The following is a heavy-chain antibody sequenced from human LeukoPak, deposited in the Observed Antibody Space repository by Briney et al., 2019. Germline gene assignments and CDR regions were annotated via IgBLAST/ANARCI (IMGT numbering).Heavy chain of an antibody. V-gene: IGHV1-69*04. CDR2: IIATLGIA. D-gene: IGHD2-21*02. J-gene: IGHJ6*02. CDR3: ARGVVTVASLYYYYYGMDV. CDR1: GLTFSSDA. Sequence: SSMNVPSKAPGLTFSSDAIRWARHASGQSLERMGRIIATLGIANYAKKFQGRVTITADKSTSTAYMELSSLRSEDTAVYYCARGVVTVASLYYYYYGMDVWGQGTTVTVSS.